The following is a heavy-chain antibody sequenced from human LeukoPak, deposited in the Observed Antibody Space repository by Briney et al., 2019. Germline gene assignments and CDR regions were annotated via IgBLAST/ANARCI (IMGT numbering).Heavy chain of an antibody. D-gene: IGHD3-3*01. Sequence: ASVKVSCKASGYTFTSYGISWVRQAPGQGLEWMGWISAYNGNTNYAQKLQGRVTMTTDTSTSTAYMELRSLRSDDTAVYYCARVNHDFWSGYYYYYYYGMDVWGQGTTVTVSS. J-gene: IGHJ6*02. V-gene: IGHV1-18*01. CDR2: ISAYNGNT. CDR3: ARVNHDFWSGYYYYYYYGMDV. CDR1: GYTFTSYG.